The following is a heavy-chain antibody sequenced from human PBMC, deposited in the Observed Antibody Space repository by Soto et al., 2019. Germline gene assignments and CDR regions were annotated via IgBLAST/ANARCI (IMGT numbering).Heavy chain of an antibody. CDR1: GDSASINTAY. J-gene: IGHJ5*02. CDR2: TYSRSKWYN. CDR3: AKGDNLGPKTGYAFDP. Sequence: QTLSLTCGISGDSASINTAYWNWVRQSPSRGLEWLGRTYSRSKWYNDYAVSVKSRIIINPDTSKNQFSLQLNSVTPEDTAVYYCAKGDNLGPKTGYAFDPWGQGILVTVSS. D-gene: IGHD5-12*01. V-gene: IGHV6-1*01.